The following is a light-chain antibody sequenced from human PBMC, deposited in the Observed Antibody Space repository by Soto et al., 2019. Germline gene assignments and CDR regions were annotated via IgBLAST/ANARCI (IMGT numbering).Light chain of an antibody. CDR1: QSVSSR. Sequence: EIVMTQSPGTLSLSPGERATLSCRASQSVSSRLAWYQQKPGQAPRLLISGASSRATGIPDRFSGSGFRTDFTLTISRLEPEDFVLYYCQHYAGGSRITFGQGTRLEIK. J-gene: IGKJ5*01. CDR3: QHYAGGSRIT. CDR2: GAS. V-gene: IGKV3-20*01.